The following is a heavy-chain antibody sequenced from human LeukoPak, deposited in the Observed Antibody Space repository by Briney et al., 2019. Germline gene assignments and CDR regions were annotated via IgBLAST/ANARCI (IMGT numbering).Heavy chain of an antibody. V-gene: IGHV3-11*01. Sequence: PGGSLRLSCAASGFTFSDYYMSWIRQAPGKGLEWVSYISSSGSTIYYADSVKGRFTISRDNAKNSLYLQMNSLRAEDTAVYYCARGGQMVRGVIITNPNYYGMDVWGQGTTVTVSS. CDR1: GFTFSDYY. CDR3: ARGGQMVRGVIITNPNYYGMDV. D-gene: IGHD3-10*01. J-gene: IGHJ6*02. CDR2: ISSSGSTI.